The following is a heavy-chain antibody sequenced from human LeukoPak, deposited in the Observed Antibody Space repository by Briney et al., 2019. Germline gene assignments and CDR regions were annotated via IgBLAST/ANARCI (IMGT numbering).Heavy chain of an antibody. J-gene: IGHJ4*02. Sequence: SETLSLTCTVSDDSITMYYWTWIRQPPGKGLEWIGYVDHTGSTKFNPSLNGRVSISRDTSKNQFSLKLSSVTAADTAVYYCASYWLSVVYWGQGTLVTVSS. D-gene: IGHD3-9*01. V-gene: IGHV4-59*12. CDR3: ASYWLSVVY. CDR2: VDHTGST. CDR1: DDSITMYY.